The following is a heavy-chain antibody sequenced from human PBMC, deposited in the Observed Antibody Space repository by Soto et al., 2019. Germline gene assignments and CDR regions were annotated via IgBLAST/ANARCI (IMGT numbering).Heavy chain of an antibody. CDR1: GFTFSSYG. CDR3: AKLGLYSGYDLGY. CDR2: ISYDGSNK. V-gene: IGHV3-30*18. Sequence: GGSLRLSCAASGFTFSSYGMHWVRQAPGKGLEWVAVISYDGSNKYYADSVKGRFTISRDNSKNTLYLQMNSLRAEDTAVYYCAKLGLYSGYDLGYWGQGTLVTVSS. J-gene: IGHJ4*02. D-gene: IGHD5-12*01.